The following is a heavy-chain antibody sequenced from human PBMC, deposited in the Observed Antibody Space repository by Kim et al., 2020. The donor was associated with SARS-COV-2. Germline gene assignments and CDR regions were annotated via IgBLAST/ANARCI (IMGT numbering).Heavy chain of an antibody. Sequence: GGSRRLSCAASGFTFDDYAMHWVRQAPGKGLEWVSGISWNSGSIGYADSVKGRFTISRDNAKNSLYLQMNSLRVEDTALDYCAKGERRSFDLWGRGTLVTVSS. J-gene: IGHJ2*01. CDR3: AKGERRSFDL. V-gene: IGHV3-9*01. CDR2: ISWNSGSI. CDR1: GFTFDDYA.